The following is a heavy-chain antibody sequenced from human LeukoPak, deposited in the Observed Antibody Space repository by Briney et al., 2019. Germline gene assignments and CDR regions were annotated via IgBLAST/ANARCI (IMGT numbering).Heavy chain of an antibody. J-gene: IGHJ4*02. CDR1: GGSIRSYY. V-gene: IGHV4-59*01. CDR2: IYYSGNT. CDR3: ATDNSYGSGSYYT. D-gene: IGHD3-10*01. Sequence: KTSVTLSLTCTVSGGSIRSYYWNWIRQPPGKGLEWIGYIYYSGNTNYNPSLKSRVTISVDTSKNQFSLKLSSVTAADTAVYYCATDNSYGSGSYYTWGQGTLVTVSS.